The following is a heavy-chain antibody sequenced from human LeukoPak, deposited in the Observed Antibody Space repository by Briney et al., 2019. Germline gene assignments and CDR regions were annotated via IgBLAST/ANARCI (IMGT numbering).Heavy chain of an antibody. Sequence: SETLSLTCAVCGGSFSGYYWSWIRQPPGKGLEWTGEINHSGSTNYNPSLKSRVTISVDTSKNQFSLKLSSVTAADTAVHYCARADIVVVPAAPAVYGMDVWGQGTTVTVSS. CDR2: INHSGST. D-gene: IGHD2-2*01. CDR3: ARADIVVVPAAPAVYGMDV. J-gene: IGHJ6*02. CDR1: GGSFSGYY. V-gene: IGHV4-34*01.